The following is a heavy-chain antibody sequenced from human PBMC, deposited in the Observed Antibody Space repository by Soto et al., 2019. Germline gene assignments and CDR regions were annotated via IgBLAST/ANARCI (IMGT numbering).Heavy chain of an antibody. CDR2: IIPIFGTA. V-gene: IGHV1-69*13. Sequence: ASVKVSCKASGGTFSSYAISWMRQAPGQGLEWMGGIIPIFGTANYAQKFQGRVTITADESTSTAYMELSSLRSKDTAVYYCARARPDTYYYGSGSYYKFQNYYYYGMDVWGQGTTVTVSS. CDR3: ARARPDTYYYGSGSYYKFQNYYYYGMDV. CDR1: GGTFSSYA. D-gene: IGHD3-10*01. J-gene: IGHJ6*02.